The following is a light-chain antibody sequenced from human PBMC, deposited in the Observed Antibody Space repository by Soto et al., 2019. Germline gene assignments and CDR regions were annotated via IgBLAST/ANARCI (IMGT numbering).Light chain of an antibody. V-gene: IGKV1-5*01. CDR2: DAS. CDR3: QQYESDLST. CDR1: QTISRW. J-gene: IGKJ1*01. Sequence: DIQLTQTPSTLSGSVGDEVTITCRASQTISRWLAWYQQKPGRAPKLLIYDASTLESGVPSRFSGTGSETEFTLTIRGLQPEGGAPYYCQQYESDLSTFGQGTKGDIK.